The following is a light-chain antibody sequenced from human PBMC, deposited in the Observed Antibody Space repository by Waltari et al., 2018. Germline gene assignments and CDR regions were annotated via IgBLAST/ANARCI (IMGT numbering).Light chain of an antibody. J-gene: IGLJ2*01. V-gene: IGLV1-40*01. Sequence: QSVLTQPPSLSGAPGQRVTISCTGSSSNIGAGYDIHWYQHLPGTAPKLLISANTIRPSGVPDRCSASKSGTSASLVITGLQAEDEADYYCQSYDTSLNVVFGGGTKLTVL. CDR3: QSYDTSLNVV. CDR2: ANT. CDR1: SSNIGAGYD.